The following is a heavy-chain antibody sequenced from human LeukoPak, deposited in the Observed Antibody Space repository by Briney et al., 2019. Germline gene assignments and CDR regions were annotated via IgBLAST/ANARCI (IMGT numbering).Heavy chain of an antibody. Sequence: SVKVSCKASGGTFSSYAISWVRQAPGQGLEWMGGIIPIFGTANYAQKFQGRVTITTDESTSTAYMELSSLRSEDTAVYYCAKGGSSWLDDYYYMDVWGKGTTVTVSS. V-gene: IGHV1-69*05. CDR2: IIPIFGTA. CDR3: AKGGSSWLDDYYYMDV. J-gene: IGHJ6*03. CDR1: GGTFSSYA. D-gene: IGHD6-13*01.